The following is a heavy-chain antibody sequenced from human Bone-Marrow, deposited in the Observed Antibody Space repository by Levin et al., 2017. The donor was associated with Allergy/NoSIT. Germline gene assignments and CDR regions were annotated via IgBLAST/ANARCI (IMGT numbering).Heavy chain of an antibody. J-gene: IGHJ4*02. CDR3: ARDGRPNSGSYYLGFCYFDY. CDR2: ISYDGSNK. D-gene: IGHD3-10*01. V-gene: IGHV3-30-3*01. Sequence: GGSLRLSCAASGFTFSSYAMHWVRQAPGKGLEWVAVISYDGSNKYYADSVKGRFTISRDNSKNTLYLQMNSLRAEDTAVYYCARDGRPNSGSYYLGFCYFDYWGQGTLVTVSS. CDR1: GFTFSSYA.